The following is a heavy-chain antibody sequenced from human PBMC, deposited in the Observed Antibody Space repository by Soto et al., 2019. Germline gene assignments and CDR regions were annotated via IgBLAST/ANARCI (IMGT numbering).Heavy chain of an antibody. CDR2: INPSGGST. Sequence: QVQLVQSGAEVKKPGASVKVSCKASGYTFTSYYMHWVRQAPGQGLEWMGIINPSGGSTSYAQKFQGRVTMTRDTSTSTVYMELSSLRSEDTAVYYGARAGVDITGTTYYFDYWGQGTLVTVSS. J-gene: IGHJ4*02. CDR3: ARAGVDITGTTYYFDY. CDR1: GYTFTSYY. D-gene: IGHD1-20*01. V-gene: IGHV1-46*01.